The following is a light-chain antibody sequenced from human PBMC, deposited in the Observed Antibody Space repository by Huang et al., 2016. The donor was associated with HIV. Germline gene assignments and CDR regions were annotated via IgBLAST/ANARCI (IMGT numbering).Light chain of an antibody. CDR2: AAS. V-gene: IGKV1-39*01. J-gene: IGKJ3*01. CDR3: LQSYSTPL. CDR1: QSISNY. Sequence: DIQMTQSPSSLSASVGDRVTITYRASQSISNYLNWYQQKPGKAPKLLIYAASSLQSGVPAMFSGSGSGTDFTLTISSLQPEDFATYYCLQSYSTPLFGPGTKVDMK.